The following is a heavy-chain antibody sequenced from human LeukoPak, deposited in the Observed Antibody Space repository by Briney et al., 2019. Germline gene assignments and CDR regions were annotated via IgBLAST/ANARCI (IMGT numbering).Heavy chain of an antibody. CDR2: IIPLLGVT. CDR1: GGTFSSYA. Sequence: SVKVSCKASGGTFSSYAFHWVRQAPGQGLEWVGRIIPLLGVTNHAQKLQGRVTVTADPATNTAYMELSSLIPDDTAVYYCARARTMITFGGVRHAFDIWGQGTLATVSS. D-gene: IGHD3-16*01. CDR3: ARARTMITFGGVRHAFDI. J-gene: IGHJ3*02. V-gene: IGHV1-69*04.